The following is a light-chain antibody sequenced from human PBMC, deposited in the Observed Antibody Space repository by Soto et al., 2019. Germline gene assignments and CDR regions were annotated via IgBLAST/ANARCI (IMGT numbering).Light chain of an antibody. Sequence: QSLLTQPRSVSGSPGQSVTISCTGTSSDVGSYKDVSWYQHHPGKVPKLMIYDVSERPSGVPDRFSGSKSGNTASLTISGLQAEDEAIYYCCAYADTFYVFGTGTKVTVL. V-gene: IGLV2-11*01. CDR3: CAYADTFYV. J-gene: IGLJ1*01. CDR1: SSDVGSYKD. CDR2: DVS.